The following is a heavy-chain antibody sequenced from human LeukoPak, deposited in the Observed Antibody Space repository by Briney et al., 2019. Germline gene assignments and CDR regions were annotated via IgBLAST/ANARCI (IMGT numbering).Heavy chain of an antibody. CDR3: ANYGSGSSPFDY. V-gene: IGHV3-23*01. D-gene: IGHD3-10*01. J-gene: IGHJ4*02. Sequence: GGSLRLSCAASGFTFSSYAMSWVRQAPGKGLEWVSDISGSGGSTYYADSVKGRCTISRDNSKNTLYLQMNSLRAEDTAVYYCANYGSGSSPFDYWGRGTLVTVSS. CDR1: GFTFSSYA. CDR2: ISGSGGST.